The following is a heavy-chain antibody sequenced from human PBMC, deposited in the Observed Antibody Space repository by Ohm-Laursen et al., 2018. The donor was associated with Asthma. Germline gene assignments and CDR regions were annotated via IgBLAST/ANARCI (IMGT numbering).Heavy chain of an antibody. CDR3: AKASTFSTCYYFDF. CDR1: GFIISNYA. Sequence: SLRLSCTASGFIISNYAMSWVRQAPGKGLEWVSAIRGSGDTTHYTDFVKGRFTISRDSSENTLYLHMNNLRAEDTSAYYCAKASTFSTCYYFDFWGQGTLVTVSS. J-gene: IGHJ4*02. CDR2: IRGSGDTT. D-gene: IGHD2-2*01. V-gene: IGHV3-23*01.